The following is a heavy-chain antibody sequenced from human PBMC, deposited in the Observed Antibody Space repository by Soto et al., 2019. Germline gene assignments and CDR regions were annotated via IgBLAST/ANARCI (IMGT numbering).Heavy chain of an antibody. CDR1: GFPFSSDW. CDR2: ISGAGATT. D-gene: IGHD3-9*01. J-gene: IGHJ4*02. Sequence: EVQLMESGGDLVQLGGYLRLSCAAYGFPFSSDWMHGVCHTPRKGLDWVSRISGAGATTYYADSVTDRFTVARHNAKNTLSLQISGLRAEDTAVYYCAREYYGLLTGYYTDYWGQGTLVSVSS. V-gene: IGHV3-74*01. CDR3: AREYYGLLTGYYTDY.